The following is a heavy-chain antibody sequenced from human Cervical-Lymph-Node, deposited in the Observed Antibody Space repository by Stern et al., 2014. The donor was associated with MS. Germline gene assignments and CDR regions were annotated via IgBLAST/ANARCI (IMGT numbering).Heavy chain of an antibody. Sequence: EVHLVESGAEVKKPGESLKISCKGSGYSFTSYWIGWVRQMPGKGLEWMGIIYPGDSDTRYSPSFQGQVTISADKSISTAYRQWSSLKASDTAMYYCASLRDTAMGAFDYWGQGTLVTVSS. CDR3: ASLRDTAMGAFDY. V-gene: IGHV5-51*01. D-gene: IGHD5-18*01. CDR2: IYPGDSDT. CDR1: GYSFTSYW. J-gene: IGHJ4*02.